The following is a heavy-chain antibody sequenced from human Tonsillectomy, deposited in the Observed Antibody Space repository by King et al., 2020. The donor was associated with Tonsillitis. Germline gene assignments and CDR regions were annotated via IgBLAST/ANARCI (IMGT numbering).Heavy chain of an antibody. D-gene: IGHD6-19*01. CDR1: GFNFSSYG. CDR2: ISYDGSTT. CDR3: AKDGHNSGYYYSYYYMDV. V-gene: IGHV3-30*18. J-gene: IGHJ6*03. Sequence: QVQLVESGGGVVQPGRSLRLSCVASGFNFSSYGMHWVRQAPGKGLEWVAVISYDGSTTYYADSVKGRFTISRDNSRNTLGLQMNSLRAEDTAVYYCAKDGHNSGYYYSYYYMDVWGKGTTVTVSS.